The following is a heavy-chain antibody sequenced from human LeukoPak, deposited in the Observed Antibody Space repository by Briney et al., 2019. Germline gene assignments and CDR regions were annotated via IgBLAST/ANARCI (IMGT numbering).Heavy chain of an antibody. D-gene: IGHD6-19*01. Sequence: SETLSLTCTVSGGSISSYYWSWIRQPAGKGLEWIGRIYTSGTSNYSPSLKSRVTMSLDLSKNQLSLKLNSVTAADTAVYYCARDRAVPHYYYGMDVWGQGTTVTVSS. CDR3: ARDRAVPHYYYGMDV. J-gene: IGHJ6*02. CDR2: IYTSGTS. CDR1: GGSISSYY. V-gene: IGHV4-4*07.